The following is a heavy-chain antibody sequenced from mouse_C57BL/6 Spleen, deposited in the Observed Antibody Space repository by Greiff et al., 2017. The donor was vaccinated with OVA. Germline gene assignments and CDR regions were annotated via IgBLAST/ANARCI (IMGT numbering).Heavy chain of an antibody. V-gene: IGHV5-6*01. J-gene: IGHJ2*01. D-gene: IGHD3-1*01. CDR2: ISSGGSYT. CDR3: ARHEQLDY. Sequence: EVQLVESGGDLVKPGGSLKLSCAASGFTFSSYGMSWVRQTPDKRLEWVATISSGGSYTYYPDSVKGRFTISRDNAKNTLYLQMSSLKSEDTAMYYCARHEQLDYWGQGTTLTVSS. CDR1: GFTFSSYG.